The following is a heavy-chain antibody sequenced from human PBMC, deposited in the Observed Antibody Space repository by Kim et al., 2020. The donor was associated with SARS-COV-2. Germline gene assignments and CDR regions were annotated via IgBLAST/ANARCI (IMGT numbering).Heavy chain of an antibody. D-gene: IGHD4-17*01. J-gene: IGHJ4*02. V-gene: IGHV3-33*06. CDR2: IWYDGSNK. Sequence: GGSLRLSCAASGFTFSSYGMHWVRQAPGKGLEWVAVIWYDGSNKYYADAEKGRFTISRENSKNTLYLQSNSLRAEDTVVYYCAKDGNDGDLDYWGQGALGTVSS. CDR1: GFTFSSYG. CDR3: AKDGNDGDLDY.